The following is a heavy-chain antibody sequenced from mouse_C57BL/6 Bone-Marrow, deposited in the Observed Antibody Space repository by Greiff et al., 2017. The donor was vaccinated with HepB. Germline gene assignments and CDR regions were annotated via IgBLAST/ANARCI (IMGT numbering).Heavy chain of an antibody. J-gene: IGHJ3*01. CDR2: ISSGSSTI. CDR3: ARSFAY. CDR1: GFTFSDYG. V-gene: IGHV5-17*01. Sequence: EVKLMESGGGLVKPGGSLKLSCAASGFTFSDYGMHWVRQAPEKGLEWVAYISSGSSTIYYADTVKGRFTISRDNAKNTLFLQMTSLRSEDTAMYYCARSFAYWGQGTRVTVSA.